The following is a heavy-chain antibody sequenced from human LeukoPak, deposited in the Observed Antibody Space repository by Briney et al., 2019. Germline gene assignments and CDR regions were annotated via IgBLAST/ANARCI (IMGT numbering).Heavy chain of an antibody. D-gene: IGHD6-13*01. CDR2: ISAYNGNT. V-gene: IGHV1-18*01. Sequence: ASVKVSCKASGYTFTSYGISWVRQAPGQGPEWMGWISAYNGNTNYAQRLQGRVTMTTDTSTSTAYMELRSLRSDDTAVYYCARDWGIAAAGTGDYWGQGTLVTVSS. CDR3: ARDWGIAAAGTGDY. CDR1: GYTFTSYG. J-gene: IGHJ4*02.